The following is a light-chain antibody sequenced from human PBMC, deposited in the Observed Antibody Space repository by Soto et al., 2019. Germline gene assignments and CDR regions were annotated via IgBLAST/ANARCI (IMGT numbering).Light chain of an antibody. J-gene: IGKJ5*01. V-gene: IGKV1-12*01. CDR1: QSINSW. Sequence: DIQMTQSPSTLSASLVDKVTITFLASQSINSWLAWYQQKPGQAPKLLISDASSLQSGVPSRFSGSGSGTDFTLTISSLQPEDFATYYCQQANSFPITFGQGTRLEIK. CDR3: QQANSFPIT. CDR2: DAS.